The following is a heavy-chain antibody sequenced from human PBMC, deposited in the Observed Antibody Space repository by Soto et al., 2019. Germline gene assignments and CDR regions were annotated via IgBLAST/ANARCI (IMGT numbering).Heavy chain of an antibody. V-gene: IGHV3-23*01. CDR2: ISGSGAST. Sequence: EVQLLESGGGLVQPGGSLRLSCEASGFNFNNYGMNWVRQAPGKGLEWVSAISGSGASTYYADSVKGRSSMSRDNFKRTLDLQMDSLRLEDTAVYYCVRGDRGDRLGELWPPYDGVDVWGQGTMVTVSS. D-gene: IGHD3-10*01. CDR3: VRGDRGDRLGELWPPYDGVDV. J-gene: IGHJ3*01. CDR1: GFNFNNYG.